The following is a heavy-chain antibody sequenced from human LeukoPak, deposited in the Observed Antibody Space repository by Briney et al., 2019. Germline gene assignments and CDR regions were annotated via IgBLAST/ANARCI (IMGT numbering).Heavy chain of an antibody. Sequence: SGTLSLTCTVSGGSISSSSHYWGWIRQPPGKGLEWIANFYYGGSTYYNPSLKSRLTISVDTSKNQLSLKLTSVTAADTAVYYCARPAATGIEAFDIWGQGTMVTVSS. D-gene: IGHD6-13*01. J-gene: IGHJ3*02. CDR1: GGSISSSSHY. CDR2: FYYGGST. V-gene: IGHV4-39*01. CDR3: ARPAATGIEAFDI.